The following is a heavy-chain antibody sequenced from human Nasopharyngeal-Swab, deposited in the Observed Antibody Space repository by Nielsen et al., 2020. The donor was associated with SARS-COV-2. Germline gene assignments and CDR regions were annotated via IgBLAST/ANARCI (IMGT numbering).Heavy chain of an antibody. J-gene: IGHJ4*02. Sequence: WIRQPPGKALEWLALLYWDDDNRYSPSLKSRITITKDTSKNQVVLTMTNMDPVDTATYYCVHSSGWRFDYWGQGTLVTVSS. D-gene: IGHD6-19*01. CDR2: LYWDDDN. V-gene: IGHV2-5*02. CDR3: VHSSGWRFDY.